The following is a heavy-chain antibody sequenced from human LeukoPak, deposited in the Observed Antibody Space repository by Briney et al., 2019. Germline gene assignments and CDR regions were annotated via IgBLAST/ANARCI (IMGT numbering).Heavy chain of an antibody. CDR1: GGSISSSNW. Sequence: TLSLTCTVSGGSISSSNWWSWVRQSPGKGLEWIGQIYHSGSTSYNPSLKSRVTISVDKPKNQFSLNLSSVTAADTAVYHCAREKPSGGFDPWGQGTLVTVSS. CDR3: AREKPSGGFDP. CDR2: IYHSGST. J-gene: IGHJ5*02. V-gene: IGHV4-4*02.